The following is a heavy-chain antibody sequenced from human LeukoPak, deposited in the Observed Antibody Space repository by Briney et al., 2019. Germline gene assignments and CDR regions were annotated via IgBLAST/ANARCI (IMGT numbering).Heavy chain of an antibody. CDR2: INHSGST. Sequence: PSETLSLTCAVYGGSFSGYYWSWIRQPPGKGLEWIGEINHSGSTNYNPSLKSRVTISVGTSKNQFSLKLSSVTAADTAVYYCARNVVTYHFDYWGQGTLVTVSS. CDR1: GGSFSGYY. V-gene: IGHV4-34*01. J-gene: IGHJ4*02. CDR3: ARNVVTYHFDY. D-gene: IGHD4-23*01.